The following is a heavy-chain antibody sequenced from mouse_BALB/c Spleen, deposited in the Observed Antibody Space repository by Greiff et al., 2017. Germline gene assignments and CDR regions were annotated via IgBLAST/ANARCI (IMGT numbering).Heavy chain of an antibody. V-gene: IGHV3-2*02. J-gene: IGHJ2*01. CDR1: GYSITSDYA. CDR2: ISYSGST. Sequence: EVKLMESGPGLVKPSQSLSLTCTVTGYSITSDYAWNWIRQFPGNKLEWMGYISYSGSTSYNPSLKSRISITRDTSKNQFFLQLNSVTTEDTATYYCAREGVYGNYVTGTFDYWGQGTTLTVSS. CDR3: AREGVYGNYVTGTFDY. D-gene: IGHD2-1*01.